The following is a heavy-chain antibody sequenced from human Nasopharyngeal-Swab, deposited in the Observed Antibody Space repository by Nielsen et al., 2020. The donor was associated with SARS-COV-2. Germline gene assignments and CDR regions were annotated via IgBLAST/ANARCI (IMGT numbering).Heavy chain of an antibody. CDR2: IYAGDSDT. CDR1: GYTFSTHW. Sequence: KVSCKAFGYTFSTHWIAWVRQMPGKGLVWMGLIYAGDSDTRYGPSFQGQVTISADKSISTAYLQWSSLKASDTAMYYCARLSQYYHASGSYYQALDYWGQGTLVTVSS. V-gene: IGHV5-51*01. J-gene: IGHJ4*02. CDR3: ARLSQYYHASGSYYQALDY. D-gene: IGHD3-10*01.